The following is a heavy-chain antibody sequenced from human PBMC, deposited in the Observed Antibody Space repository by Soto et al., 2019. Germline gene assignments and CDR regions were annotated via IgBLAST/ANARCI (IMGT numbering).Heavy chain of an antibody. CDR3: ARKHSLDYIRWGLDP. J-gene: IGHJ5*02. Sequence: QVQLVESGGGGVQPGRSLRLSCAASGFTFRNFGMHWVRQAPGRGLEWVAVISYDGSNKYYADSVKARFTISRDNSKNTLYLQMNSLTAEDTAIYYCARKHSLDYIRWGLDPWGQGTLVTVSS. CDR2: ISYDGSNK. D-gene: IGHD4-4*01. CDR1: GFTFRNFG. V-gene: IGHV3-30*03.